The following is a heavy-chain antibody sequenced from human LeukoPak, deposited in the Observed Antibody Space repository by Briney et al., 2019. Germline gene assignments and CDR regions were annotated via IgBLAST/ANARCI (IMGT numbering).Heavy chain of an antibody. D-gene: IGHD1-26*01. V-gene: IGHV3-23*01. Sequence: PGGSLRLSCAASGFTFSDYYMSWIRQAPGKGLEWVSAISGSGGSTYYADSVKGRFTISRDNSKNTLYLQMNSLRAEDTAVYYCAKDIARGGRTRYFDYWGQGTLVTVSS. J-gene: IGHJ4*02. CDR3: AKDIARGGRTRYFDY. CDR1: GFTFSDYY. CDR2: ISGSGGST.